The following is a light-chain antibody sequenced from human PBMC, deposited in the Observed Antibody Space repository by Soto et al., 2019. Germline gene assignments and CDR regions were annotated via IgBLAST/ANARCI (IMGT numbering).Light chain of an antibody. CDR3: QQADSFPLS. CDR2: GTS. V-gene: IGKV3-20*01. CDR1: QSISNDH. Sequence: EIVLTQSPGTLSLSPGERVTLSCRASQSISNDHLAWYQQKPGQAPRLLIHGTSNRATGIPDRFSGSGSGTAFTLTISSLQPEDFATYYCQQADSFPLSFGGGTKVEI. J-gene: IGKJ4*01.